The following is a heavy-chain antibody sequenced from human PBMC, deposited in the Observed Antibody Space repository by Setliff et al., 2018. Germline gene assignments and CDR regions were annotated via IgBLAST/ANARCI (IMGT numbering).Heavy chain of an antibody. CDR3: AKDRWGYADP. CDR2: INWNGGST. D-gene: IGHD2-2*01. J-gene: IGHJ5*02. Sequence: GGSLRLSCAASGFTFDDYGMSWVRQAPGKGLEWVSTINWNGGSTSYADSVKGRFTVSRDNAMDTLFLQMNGLTTDDTAKYFCAKDRWGYADPWGQGTLVTVSS. V-gene: IGHV3-20*04. CDR1: GFTFDDYG.